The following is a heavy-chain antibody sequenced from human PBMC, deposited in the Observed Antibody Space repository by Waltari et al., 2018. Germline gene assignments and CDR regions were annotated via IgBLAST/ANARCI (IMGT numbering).Heavy chain of an antibody. V-gene: IGHV1-2*02. CDR3: ARDDGSTSGADY. D-gene: IGHD3-10*01. Sequence: QVQLVPSGAEVKRPGASVRVSCKASGYPFSDHYVRWVRQAPGQGLEWMGWINPKYGGTDYSQKFQGRVTMTGDTSISTAYMELNRLTSDDTAVYFCARDDGSTSGADYWGQGTLVTVSS. CDR1: GYPFSDHY. CDR2: INPKYGGT. J-gene: IGHJ4*02.